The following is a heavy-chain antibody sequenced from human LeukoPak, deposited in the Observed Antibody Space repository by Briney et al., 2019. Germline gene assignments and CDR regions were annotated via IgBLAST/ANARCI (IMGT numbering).Heavy chain of an antibody. CDR3: ATFRARAFDI. V-gene: IGHV3-48*01. CDR2: ISSSSTI. J-gene: IGHJ3*02. CDR1: GFTFSSYS. Sequence: GGSLRLSCAASGFTFSSYSMNWVRQAPGKGLEWVSYISSSSTIHYADSVKGRFTISRDNAKNSLYLQMNSLRAEDTAVYYGATFRARAFDIWGQGTMVTVSS.